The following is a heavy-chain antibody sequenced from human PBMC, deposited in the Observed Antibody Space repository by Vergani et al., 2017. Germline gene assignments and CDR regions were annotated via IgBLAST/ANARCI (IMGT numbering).Heavy chain of an antibody. CDR3: AKGCDLSSGWELYYYYGMDV. CDR2: IYSGGST. Sequence: EVQLVESGGGLIQPGGSLRLSCAASGFTVSSNYMSWVRQAPGKGLEWVSVIYSGGSTYYADSVKGRFTISRDNSKNTLYLQMNSLRAEDTAVYYCAKGCDLSSGWELYYYYGMDVWGQGTTVTVSS. CDR1: GFTVSSNY. D-gene: IGHD6-19*01. J-gene: IGHJ6*02. V-gene: IGHV3-66*03.